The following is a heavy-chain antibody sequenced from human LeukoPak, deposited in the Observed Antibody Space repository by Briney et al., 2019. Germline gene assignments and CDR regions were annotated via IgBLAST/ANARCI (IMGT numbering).Heavy chain of an antibody. CDR2: INTDGSST. D-gene: IGHD1-26*01. V-gene: IGHV3-74*01. CDR1: GFIFSSYW. J-gene: IGHJ3*02. CDR3: AKDIAYSNLSGGAFDI. Sequence: GGSLRLSCAASGFIFSSYWMHWVRHAPGKGLAWVSRINTDGSSTSYADSVKGRFTISRDNAKNSLYLQMNSLRPEDMALYYCAKDIAYSNLSGGAFDIWGQGTMVTVSS.